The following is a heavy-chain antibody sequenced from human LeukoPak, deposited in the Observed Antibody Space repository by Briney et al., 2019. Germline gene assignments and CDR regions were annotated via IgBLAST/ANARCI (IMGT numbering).Heavy chain of an antibody. J-gene: IGHJ4*02. V-gene: IGHV3-30*18. CDR3: AKDSLWFGELLLVGTNYFDY. Sequence: GGSLRLSCAASGFTFSSYGMHWVRQAPGKGLEWVAVISYDGSNKYYADSVKGRFTISRDNSKNTLYLQMNSLRAEDTAVYYCAKDSLWFGELLLVGTNYFDYWGQRTLVTVSS. CDR1: GFTFSSYG. D-gene: IGHD3-10*01. CDR2: ISYDGSNK.